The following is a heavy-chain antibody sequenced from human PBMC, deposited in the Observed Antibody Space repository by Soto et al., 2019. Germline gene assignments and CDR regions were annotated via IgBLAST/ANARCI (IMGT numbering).Heavy chain of an antibody. Sequence: QVQLVQSGAEVKKPGASVRVSCKASGYTFTSYFMHWVRQAPGQGLEWMGIINPSGGSTSYAQKFQGRVTMTRDTSTSTVYMELSSLRSEDTAVYYCARTERHYDILTGYYRGMDVWGQGTTVIVSS. CDR1: GYTFTSYF. CDR2: INPSGGST. D-gene: IGHD3-9*01. CDR3: ARTERHYDILTGYYRGMDV. J-gene: IGHJ6*02. V-gene: IGHV1-46*01.